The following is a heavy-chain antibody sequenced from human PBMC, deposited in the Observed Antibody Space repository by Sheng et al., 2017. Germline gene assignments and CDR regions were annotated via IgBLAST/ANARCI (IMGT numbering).Heavy chain of an antibody. V-gene: IGHV3-48*03. CDR2: ISSSGSTI. J-gene: IGHJ5*02. CDR1: GFTFSSYE. Sequence: PGGSLRLSCAASGFTFSSYEMNWVRQAPGKGLEWVSYISSSGSTIYYADSVKGRFTISRDNAKNSLYLQMNSLRAEDTAVYYCAREAIHSGYDYSWGQGTLVTVSS. D-gene: IGHD5-12*01. CDR3: AREAIHSGYDYS.